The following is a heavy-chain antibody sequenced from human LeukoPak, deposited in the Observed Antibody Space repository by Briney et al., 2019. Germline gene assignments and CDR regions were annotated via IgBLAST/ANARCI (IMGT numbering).Heavy chain of an antibody. V-gene: IGHV4-59*01. CDR2: IYYSGST. D-gene: IGHD3-9*01. CDR3: AGAPPILTDQNPVLDV. Sequence: SETLSLTCTVSGGSISSYYWSWIRQPPGKGLEWIGYIYYSGSTNYNPSLKSRVTISVDTSKNQFSLKLSSVTAADTAVYYCAGAPPILTDQNPVLDVWGKGTTVTVSS. J-gene: IGHJ6*04. CDR1: GGSISSYY.